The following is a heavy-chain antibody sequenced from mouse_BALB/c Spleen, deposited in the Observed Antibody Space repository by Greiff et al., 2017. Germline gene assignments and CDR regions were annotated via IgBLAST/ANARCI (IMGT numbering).Heavy chain of an antibody. J-gene: IGHJ1*01. CDR2: ISSGGGST. CDR1: GFAFSSYD. Sequence: EVQVVESGGGLVKPGGSLKLSCAASGFAFSSYDMSWVRQTPEKRLEWVAYISSGGGSTYYPDTVKGRFTISRDNAKNTLYLQMSSLKSEDTAMYYCARHPYGLYWYFDVWGAGTTVTVSS. CDR3: ARHPYGLYWYFDV. V-gene: IGHV5-12-1*01. D-gene: IGHD1-2*01.